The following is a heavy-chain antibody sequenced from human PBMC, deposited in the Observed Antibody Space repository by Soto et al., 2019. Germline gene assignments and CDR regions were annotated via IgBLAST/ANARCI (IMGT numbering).Heavy chain of an antibody. V-gene: IGHV3-9*01. CDR3: AKDVDYDFCSGSSYSWLEP. CDR1: GFTFDDYA. Sequence: EVQLVESGGGLVQHGRSLRLSCAASGFTFDDYAMPWGRQAPGKGMEWVSGISWNSGSIGYADSVKGRFTISRDNAKNSLYLQMNSLRAEDTALYYCAKDVDYDFCSGSSYSWLEPWGQGTLVTGSS. CDR2: ISWNSGSI. J-gene: IGHJ5*02. D-gene: IGHD3-3*01.